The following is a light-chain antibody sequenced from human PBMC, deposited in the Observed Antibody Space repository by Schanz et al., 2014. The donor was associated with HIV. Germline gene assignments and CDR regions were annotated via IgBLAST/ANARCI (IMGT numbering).Light chain of an antibody. CDR1: KNIGTW. J-gene: IGKJ4*01. V-gene: IGKV1-5*03. CDR2: KAS. Sequence: IQLTQSPSSLSASVGDRVTITCRASKNIGTWLAWYQQKPGRAPNLLIYKASNLESGVPSRFSGSGSGTEFTLTISSLQPLDSATYYCQQFSEYPLTFGGGTKVEL. CDR3: QQFSEYPLT.